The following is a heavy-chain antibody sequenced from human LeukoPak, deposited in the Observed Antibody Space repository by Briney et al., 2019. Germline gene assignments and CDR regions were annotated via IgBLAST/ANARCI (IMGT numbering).Heavy chain of an antibody. CDR1: GFTFSSYG. D-gene: IGHD2/OR15-2a*01. V-gene: IGHV3-33*01. CDR3: ARGPNSRYYFDY. CDR2: IWYDGSNK. Sequence: PGGSLRLSCAASGFTFSSYGMHWVRQAPGKGLEWVAVIWYDGSNKYYADSVKGRFTISRDNSKNTLYLQMNSLRAEDTAVYYCARGPNSRYYFDYWGQGTLVTVSS. J-gene: IGHJ4*02.